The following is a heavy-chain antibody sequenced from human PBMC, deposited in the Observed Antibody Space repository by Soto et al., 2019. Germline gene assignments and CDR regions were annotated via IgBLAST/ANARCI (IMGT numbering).Heavy chain of an antibody. Sequence: QVQLQESGPGLVKPSQTLSLTCTVSGGSISSGDYYWSWIRQPPGKGLEWIGYIYYSGSAYYNPPLKRRVTISVDTSKNQFSLKLSSATAADTAVYYCPRVGHINWFDPWGQGTLVTVSS. D-gene: IGHD2-21*01. CDR2: IYYSGSA. V-gene: IGHV4-30-4*01. J-gene: IGHJ5*02. CDR1: GGSISSGDYY. CDR3: PRVGHINWFDP.